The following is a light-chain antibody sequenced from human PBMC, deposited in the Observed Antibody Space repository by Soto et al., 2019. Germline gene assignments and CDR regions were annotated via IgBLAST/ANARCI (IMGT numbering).Light chain of an antibody. CDR2: TTY. V-gene: IGLV1-44*01. CDR1: DSNIGSFT. J-gene: IGLJ1*01. CDR3: ASWDDSLSGFV. Sequence: QSVLTRPPSASGTPGQRVTISCSGSDSNIGSFTVHWYQQVPGTAPKPLIHTTYQRPSGVPDRFSGSKSGTSGSLAISGLQPEDEADYYCASWDDSLSGFVFGTGTKVTVL.